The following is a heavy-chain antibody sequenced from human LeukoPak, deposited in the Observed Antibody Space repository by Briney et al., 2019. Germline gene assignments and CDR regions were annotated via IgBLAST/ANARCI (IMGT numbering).Heavy chain of an antibody. CDR1: GGSISSGGYY. Sequence: SETLSLICTVSGGSISSGGYYWSWISQHPGKGLEWIGYIYYSGSTYYNPSLKSRVTISVDTSKNQFSLKLSSVTAADTAVYYCARALGLRSNVWGQGTLVTVSS. CDR3: ARALGLRSNV. D-gene: IGHD3-3*01. V-gene: IGHV4-31*03. J-gene: IGHJ4*02. CDR2: IYYSGST.